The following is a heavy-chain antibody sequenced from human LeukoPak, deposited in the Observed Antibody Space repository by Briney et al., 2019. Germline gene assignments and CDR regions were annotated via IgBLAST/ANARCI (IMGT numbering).Heavy chain of an antibody. V-gene: IGHV1-46*01. J-gene: IGHJ6*03. D-gene: IGHD5-24*01. CDR1: GYTFTSYY. CDR3: ARDEKGGYNYALRYYYYMDV. Sequence: ASVKVSCKASGYTFTSYYMHWVRQAPGQGLEWMGIINPSGGSTSYAQKLQGRVTMTRDTSTSTVYMELSSLRSEDTAVYYCARDEKGGYNYALRYYYYMDVWGKGTTVTVSS. CDR2: INPSGGST.